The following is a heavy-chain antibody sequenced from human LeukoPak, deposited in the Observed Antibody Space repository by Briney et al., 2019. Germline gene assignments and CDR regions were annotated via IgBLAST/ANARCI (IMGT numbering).Heavy chain of an antibody. CDR3: ASVDRGWFAVGEY. CDR2: IYYSGST. V-gene: IGHV4-39*01. CDR1: GGSISSNNYY. Sequence: SQTLSLNCTVSGGSISSNNYYWGWIRQPPGKGLEWIGSIYYSGSTYYNPSLKSRVTISVDTSKNQFSLKLTSVTAADTAVYYCASVDRGWFAVGEYWGQGTLVTVSS. J-gene: IGHJ4*02. D-gene: IGHD3-10*01.